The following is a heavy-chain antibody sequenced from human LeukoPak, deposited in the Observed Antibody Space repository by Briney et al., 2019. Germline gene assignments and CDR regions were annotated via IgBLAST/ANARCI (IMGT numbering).Heavy chain of an antibody. Sequence: SQTLSLTCTVSGGSISSGDYYWNWIRQPPGKGLEWIGYIYYSGSTYYNPSLKSRVTISVDTSKNQFSLKLSSVTAADTAVYYCATRIAVAGHHGLFDYWGQGTLVTVSS. J-gene: IGHJ4*02. V-gene: IGHV4-30-4*08. CDR3: ATRIAVAGHHGLFDY. CDR1: GGSISSGDYY. D-gene: IGHD6-19*01. CDR2: IYYSGST.